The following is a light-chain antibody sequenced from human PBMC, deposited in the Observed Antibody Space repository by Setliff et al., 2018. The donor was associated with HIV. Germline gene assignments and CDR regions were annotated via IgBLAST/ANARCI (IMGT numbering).Light chain of an antibody. CDR1: SSNIRTNA. Sequence: QSALTQPPSTSGTPGQRVTISCSGSSSNIRTNAVNWYQQLSGTAPKLLLYSNNQRPSGVPDRFSGSKSGTSASLAISGLQSEDEADYYCASWDDSLNGQVFGTGTKVTVL. V-gene: IGLV1-44*01. CDR3: ASWDDSLNGQV. J-gene: IGLJ1*01. CDR2: SNN.